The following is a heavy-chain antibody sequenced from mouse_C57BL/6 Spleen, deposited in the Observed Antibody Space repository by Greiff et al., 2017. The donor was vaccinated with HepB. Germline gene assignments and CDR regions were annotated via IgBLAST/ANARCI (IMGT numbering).Heavy chain of an antibody. V-gene: IGHV1-7*01. CDR1: GYTFTSYW. J-gene: IGHJ4*01. D-gene: IGHD2-4*01. Sequence: VQLQQSGAELAKPGASVKLSCKASGYTFTSYWMHWVKQRPGQGLEWIGYINPSSGYTKYNQKFKDKATLTADKSYSKAYMQWSSLAYEDSAVYYCARSGDYDLYYYAMDYWGQGTSVTVSS. CDR3: ARSGDYDLYYYAMDY. CDR2: INPSSGYT.